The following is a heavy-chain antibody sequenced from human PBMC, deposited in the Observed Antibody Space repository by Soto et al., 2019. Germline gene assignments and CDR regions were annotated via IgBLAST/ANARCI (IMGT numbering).Heavy chain of an antibody. CDR3: ANKLWCGESWGKYGMDV. CDR2: INPNSGGT. J-gene: IGHJ6*02. CDR1: GYTFTGYY. V-gene: IGHV1-2*02. D-gene: IGHD3-10*01. Sequence: QVRLVQSGAEVKKPGASVKVSCKASGYTFTGYYMHWVRQAPGQGLEWMGWINPNSGGTNYAQKFQGRVTMTRDTSISTAYMELSRLRSDDTAVYYCANKLWCGESWGKYGMDVWGQGTTVTVSS.